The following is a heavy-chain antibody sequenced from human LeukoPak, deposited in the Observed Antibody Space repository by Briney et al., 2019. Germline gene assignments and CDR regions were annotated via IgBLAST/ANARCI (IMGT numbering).Heavy chain of an antibody. V-gene: IGHV3-7*01. D-gene: IGHD3-22*01. CDR2: IKQDGSEK. Sequence: GGSLRLSCAASGFTFSNYWMTWVRQAPGKGLEWVANIKQDGSEKYYVDSVKGRFTISRDNAKNSLDLQMKSLRGEDTAVYYCARYDSSGLDYWGQGTLVTVSS. CDR1: GFTFSNYW. J-gene: IGHJ4*02. CDR3: ARYDSSGLDY.